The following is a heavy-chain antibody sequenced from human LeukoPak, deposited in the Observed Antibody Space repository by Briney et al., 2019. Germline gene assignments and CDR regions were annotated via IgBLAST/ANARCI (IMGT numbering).Heavy chain of an antibody. CDR1: GGTFSSYA. CDR2: IIPILGIA. J-gene: IGHJ4*02. CDR3: ARDRYYYDSSGYYLKRSHLDY. D-gene: IGHD3-22*01. V-gene: IGHV1-69*04. Sequence: SVKVSCKASGGTFSSYAISWVRQAPGQGLEWIGRIIPILGIANYAQKFQGRVTITADKSTSTAYMELSSLRSEDTAVYYCARDRYYYDSSGYYLKRSHLDYWGQGTLVTVSS.